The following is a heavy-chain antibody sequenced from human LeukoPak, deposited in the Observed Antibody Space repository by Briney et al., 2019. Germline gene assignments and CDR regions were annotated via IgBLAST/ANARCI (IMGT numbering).Heavy chain of an antibody. CDR2: INKDGGEK. CDR3: AREVVIFPDYYYYGMDV. J-gene: IGHJ6*02. D-gene: IGHD2/OR15-2a*01. V-gene: IGHV3-7*03. CDR1: GFTFSSYW. Sequence: GGSLRLSCAASGFTFSSYWMSWVRQAPGKGLEWVANINKDGGEKYYVDSVEGRFTISRDNAKNSLFLQMNSLRADDTAVYYCAREVVIFPDYYYYGMDVWGQGTTVTVSS.